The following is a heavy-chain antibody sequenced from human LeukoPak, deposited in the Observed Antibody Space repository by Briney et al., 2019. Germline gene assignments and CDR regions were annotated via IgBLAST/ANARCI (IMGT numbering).Heavy chain of an antibody. CDR2: ITPIFGTA. V-gene: IGHV1-69*13. J-gene: IGHJ4*02. CDR1: GGTFIRFT. D-gene: IGHD3-22*01. CDR3: AREWGLESSGYYYAY. Sequence: ASVKVSCKAYGGTFIRFTVRWMRQAPGQWFEWMGGITPIFGTANFAQKFQGRVSITADGSTSTAFMELSSLRSEDTAVYYCAREWGLESSGYYYAYWGQGTLVTVSS.